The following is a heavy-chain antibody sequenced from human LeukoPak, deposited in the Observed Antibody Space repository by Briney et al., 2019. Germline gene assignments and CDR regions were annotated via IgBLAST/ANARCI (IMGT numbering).Heavy chain of an antibody. CDR2: ISSSGSTI. Sequence: PGGSLRLSCAASGFIFSSYEMNWVRQAPGKGLEWVSHISSSGSTIYYADSVKGRFTISRDNAKNSLYLQMNSLRAEDTALYYCARGVLYYYYMDVWGKGTTVTVSS. CDR1: GFIFSSYE. V-gene: IGHV3-48*03. J-gene: IGHJ6*03. CDR3: ARGVLYYYYMDV.